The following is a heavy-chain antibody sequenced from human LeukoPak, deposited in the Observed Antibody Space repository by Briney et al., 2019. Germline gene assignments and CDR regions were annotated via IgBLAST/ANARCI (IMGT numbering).Heavy chain of an antibody. CDR2: ISGSGSYI. CDR3: AREEGSYYGMDV. Sequence: GGSLRLSCAASGFTFSSYSMKWVRQAPGKGLEGVASISGSGSYIYYVDPVKGRFTISGDNAKNSLYLQMNSLRAEDTAVYYCAREEGSYYGMDVWGQGTTVTVSS. V-gene: IGHV3-21*01. J-gene: IGHJ6*02. CDR1: GFTFSSYS.